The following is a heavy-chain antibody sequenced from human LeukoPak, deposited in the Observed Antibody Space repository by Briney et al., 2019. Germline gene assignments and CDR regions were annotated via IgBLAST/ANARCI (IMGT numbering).Heavy chain of an antibody. V-gene: IGHV3-23*01. CDR1: GFTFSSYA. CDR3: AKQRGKVTPYYYDSSGKFDY. J-gene: IGHJ4*02. CDR2: ISDSGGST. Sequence: GGSLRLSCAASGFTFSSYAMSWVRQAPGKGLEWVSAISDSGGSTYYADSVKGRFTISRDNSKNTLYLQMNSLRAEDTAVYYCAKQRGKVTPYYYDSSGKFDYWGQGTLVTVSS. D-gene: IGHD3-22*01.